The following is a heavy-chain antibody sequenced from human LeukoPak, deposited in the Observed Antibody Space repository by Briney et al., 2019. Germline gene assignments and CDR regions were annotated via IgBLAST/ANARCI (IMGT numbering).Heavy chain of an antibody. CDR3: ARDAVDTANAV. CDR1: GFTFTTYW. V-gene: IGHV3-74*01. J-gene: IGHJ6*02. D-gene: IGHD5-18*01. CDR2: INSDGSIT. Sequence: GGSLRLSCAASGFTFTTYWMHWVRQAPGKGLVRVSHINSDGSITSYADSVKGRFTISRDNAKNTLYLQMNSLRAEDTAVYYCARDAVDTANAVWGQGTTVTVSS.